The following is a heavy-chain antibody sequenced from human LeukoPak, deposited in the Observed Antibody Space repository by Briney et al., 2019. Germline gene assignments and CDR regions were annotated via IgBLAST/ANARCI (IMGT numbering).Heavy chain of an antibody. CDR1: GGSISSYY. V-gene: IGHV4-59*01. CDR2: IYYNGRT. D-gene: IGHD1/OR15-1a*01. CDR3: ARDRHWTNDWVFDY. Sequence: SETLSLTCTVSGGSISSYYWSWIRQPPGKGLEWIGYIYYNGRTDYNPSLRSRVTISVHTSKNQFSLKLSSVTAADTAVYYCARDRHWTNDWVFDYWGQGTLVTVSS. J-gene: IGHJ4*02.